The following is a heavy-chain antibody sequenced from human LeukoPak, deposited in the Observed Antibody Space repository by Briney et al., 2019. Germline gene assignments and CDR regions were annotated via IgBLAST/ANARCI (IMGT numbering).Heavy chain of an antibody. CDR2: ISASGDKT. D-gene: IGHD3-22*01. Sequence: GGSLRLSCAASGFSFRDYTMSWVRQAPGKGLEWISAISASGDKTYFADSVKGRFTISRANSKGTLYLQINSLRAEDTALYYCARDFYDSTGYYYDYWGQGTLVTVSS. J-gene: IGHJ4*02. CDR3: ARDFYDSTGYYYDY. CDR1: GFSFRDYT. V-gene: IGHV3-23*01.